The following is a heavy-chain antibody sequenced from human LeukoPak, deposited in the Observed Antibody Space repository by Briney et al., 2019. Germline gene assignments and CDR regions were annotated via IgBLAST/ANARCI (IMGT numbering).Heavy chain of an antibody. D-gene: IGHD3-16*02. CDR2: ISGSSAYI. Sequence: PGGSLRLSCAASGFTFTSYIMHWVRQAPGKGLEWVSSISGSSAYIYYADSVKGRFTISRDNAKNSLSLQMNSLRAEDTAVYYCARDLSNYDYVWGSYRPTPYFDYWGQGTLVTVSS. CDR1: GFTFTSYI. CDR3: ARDLSNYDYVWGSYRPTPYFDY. V-gene: IGHV3-21*04. J-gene: IGHJ4*02.